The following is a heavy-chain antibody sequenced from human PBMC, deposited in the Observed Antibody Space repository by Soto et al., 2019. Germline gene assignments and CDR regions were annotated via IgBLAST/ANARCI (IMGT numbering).Heavy chain of an antibody. CDR1: GYSFTIDG. D-gene: IGHD2-15*01. CDR2: ISTYDGNT. CDR3: ARDRGRSCIGGTCPFDY. Sequence: ASVKVSCKASGYSFTIDGTTWVRQAHGQGLEWMGWISTYDGNTNYAQNFQGRVSMARDTSTSTAYLELRSLRSDDTAVYYCARDRGRSCIGGTCPFDYWGQGTLVTVS. V-gene: IGHV1-18*01. J-gene: IGHJ4*02.